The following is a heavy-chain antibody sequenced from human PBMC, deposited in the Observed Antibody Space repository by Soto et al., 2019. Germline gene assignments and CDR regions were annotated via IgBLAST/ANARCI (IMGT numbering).Heavy chain of an antibody. CDR3: AKDGYDILTGSFDY. V-gene: IGHV3-23*01. Sequence: GWSLRLSCAASGFTFSSYAMSWVRQAPGKGLEWVSAISGSGGSTYYADSVKGRFTISRDNSKNTLYLQMNSLRAEDTAVYYCAKDGYDILTGSFDYWGQGTLVTVSS. CDR2: ISGSGGST. D-gene: IGHD3-9*01. J-gene: IGHJ4*02. CDR1: GFTFSSYA.